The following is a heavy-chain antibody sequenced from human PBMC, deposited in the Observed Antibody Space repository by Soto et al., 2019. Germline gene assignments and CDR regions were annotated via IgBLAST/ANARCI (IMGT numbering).Heavy chain of an antibody. CDR3: ARTDYGDYVPPLDY. Sequence: QIQLVQSGAEVRKPGASVKVSCQASGYIFTNYGISWVRQAPGQGLEWMGWISPYNGKTNYAQKVQDRVTMTTATATNTAYMELRSLKSGDTAVYYCARTDYGDYVPPLDYWGQGTVVTVSS. D-gene: IGHD4-17*01. CDR2: ISPYNGKT. J-gene: IGHJ4*02. CDR1: GYIFTNYG. V-gene: IGHV1-18*01.